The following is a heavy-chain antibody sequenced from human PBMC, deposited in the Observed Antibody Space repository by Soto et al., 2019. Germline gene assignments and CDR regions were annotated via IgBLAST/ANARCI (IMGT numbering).Heavy chain of an antibody. Sequence: EGQLLESGGGLGQPGGSLRLSCAASGFIFSRFAMSWVRQPPGKGLEWVSSISGSGGGTYYADSVKGRFTNSRDNSKNTLYLQMHSLRADDTAVYWCASSGIVGIPAGGPGGYWGQGTLVSVSS. D-gene: IGHD6-13*01. CDR1: GFIFSRFA. J-gene: IGHJ4*02. V-gene: IGHV3-23*01. CDR2: ISGSGGGT. CDR3: ASSGIVGIPAGGPGGY.